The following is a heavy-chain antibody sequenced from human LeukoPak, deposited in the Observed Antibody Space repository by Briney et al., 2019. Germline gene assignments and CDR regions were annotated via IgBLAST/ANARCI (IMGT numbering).Heavy chain of an antibody. J-gene: IGHJ5*02. CDR1: GGSISSSSYY. D-gene: IGHD3-3*01. CDR2: IYCSGST. Sequence: SETLSLTCTVSGGSISSSSYYWGWIRQPPGKGLEWIGSIYCSGSTYYNPSLKSRVTISVDTSKNQFSLKLSSVTAADTAVYYCARIGRTITIFGVASMGWFDPWGQGTLVTVSS. CDR3: ARIGRTITIFGVASMGWFDP. V-gene: IGHV4-39*01.